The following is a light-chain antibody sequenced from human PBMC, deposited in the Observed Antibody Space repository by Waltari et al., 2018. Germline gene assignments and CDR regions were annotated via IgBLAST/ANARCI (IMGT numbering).Light chain of an antibody. CDR2: SVN. CDR3: SSYTGSSKGV. Sequence: QSALAPPAAVSGSPGPASTISCTGTSSAVGNYMRVSWYQQHPGKAPQLMIYSVNRRPSGVSDRFSGSNPGDMASLTISGLQPEDEAEYFCSSYTGSSKGVFGGGTKVTVL. V-gene: IGLV2-23*02. J-gene: IGLJ3*02. CDR1: SSAVGNYMR.